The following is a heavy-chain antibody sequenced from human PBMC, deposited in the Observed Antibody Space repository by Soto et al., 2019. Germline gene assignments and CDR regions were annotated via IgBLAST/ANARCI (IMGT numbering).Heavy chain of an antibody. CDR3: TRGPRPISTGTGAY. CDR1: GFIFKMYW. Sequence: GGSLRLSCAASGFIFKMYWMHWARQSPGKGLVWISRIYNDGTYSDYADSVRGRFTISRDNVNDTLYLQMNNLRAEDSGLYYCTRGPRPISTGTGAYWGQGTQVTVPQ. CDR2: IYNDGTYS. J-gene: IGHJ4*02. D-gene: IGHD3-10*01. V-gene: IGHV3-74*01.